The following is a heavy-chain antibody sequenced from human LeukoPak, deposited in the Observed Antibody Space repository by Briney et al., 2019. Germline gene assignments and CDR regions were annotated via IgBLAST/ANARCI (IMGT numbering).Heavy chain of an antibody. J-gene: IGHJ6*03. D-gene: IGHD3-10*01. CDR3: AKDSITMVRGVIIHYYYYYYMDV. Sequence: GGSLRLSCAASGFTFSNAWMSWVRQAPGKGLEWVGRIKSKTDGGTTDYAAPVKGRFTISRDDSKNTLYLQMNSLRAEDTAVYYCAKDSITMVRGVIIHYYYYYYMDVWGKGTTVTISS. CDR1: GFTFSNAW. V-gene: IGHV3-15*01. CDR2: IKSKTDGGTT.